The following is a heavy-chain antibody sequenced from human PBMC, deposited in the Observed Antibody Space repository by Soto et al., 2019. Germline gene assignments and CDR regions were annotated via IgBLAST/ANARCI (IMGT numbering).Heavy chain of an antibody. CDR2: IYYSGST. CDR3: ARSLGPWDYFDY. D-gene: IGHD7-27*01. CDR1: GGSISSSSYY. Sequence: SETLSLTCTVSGGSISSSSYYWGWIRQPPGKGLEWIGSIYYSGSTYYNPSLKSRVTISVDTSKNQFSLKLSSVTAADTAVYYCARSLGPWDYFDYWGQGTLVTVSS. J-gene: IGHJ4*02. V-gene: IGHV4-39*01.